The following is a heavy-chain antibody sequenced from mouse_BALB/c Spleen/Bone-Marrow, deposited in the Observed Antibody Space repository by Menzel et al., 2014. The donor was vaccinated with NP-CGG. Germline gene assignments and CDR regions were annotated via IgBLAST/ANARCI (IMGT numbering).Heavy chain of an antibody. CDR3: ATGTRAMDY. CDR1: GFTFSSFG. D-gene: IGHD4-1*01. J-gene: IGHJ4*01. CDR2: ISSGSSTI. V-gene: IGHV5-17*02. Sequence: EVTLVESGGGLVQPGGSRKLSCAASGFTFSSFGMHWVRQAPEKGLEWVAHISSGSSTIYYAVTVKGRFTISRDNPKNTLFLQMTSLRSEDTAMYYCATGTRAMDYWCQGTSVTVSS.